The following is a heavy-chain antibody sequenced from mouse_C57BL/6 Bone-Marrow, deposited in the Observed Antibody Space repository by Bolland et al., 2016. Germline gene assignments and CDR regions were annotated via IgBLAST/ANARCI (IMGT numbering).Heavy chain of an antibody. D-gene: IGHD2-10*01. J-gene: IGHJ3*01. CDR3: SEDSAVYYCASLPPDY. V-gene: IGHV1-87*01. Sequence: GNGDTSYNQKFKGKATLTADKSSSTAYMQLSSLTSEDSAVYYCASLPPDYWGQGTLV.